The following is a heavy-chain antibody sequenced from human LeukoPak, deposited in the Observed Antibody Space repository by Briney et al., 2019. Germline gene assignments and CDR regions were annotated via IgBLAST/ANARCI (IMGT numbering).Heavy chain of an antibody. CDR1: GFTFRAYT. CDR2: ISWNGYST. V-gene: IGHV3-43*01. Sequence: GRSLRLSCAASGFTFRAYTMHWVRQAPGKGLEWVSLISWNGYSTSYGDSVKGRFTISRDNNKDSLHLQMNSLRTEDTSLYYCARDPSGSLDYWGQGTLVAVSS. CDR3: ARDPSGSLDY. J-gene: IGHJ4*02. D-gene: IGHD1-26*01.